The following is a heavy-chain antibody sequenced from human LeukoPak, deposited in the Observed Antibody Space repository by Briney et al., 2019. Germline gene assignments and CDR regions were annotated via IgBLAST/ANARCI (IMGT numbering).Heavy chain of an antibody. CDR3: AKDTPPEDYYDSSGYYRHFDY. Sequence: PGGSLRLSCAASGFTFDDYAMHWVRQAPGKGLEWIPLISGDGGSTYYADSVKGRFTISRDNSKNSLYLQMNSLRTEDTALYYCAKDTPPEDYYDSSGYYRHFDYWGQGTLVTVSS. CDR2: ISGDGGST. J-gene: IGHJ4*02. V-gene: IGHV3-43*02. CDR1: GFTFDDYA. D-gene: IGHD3-22*01.